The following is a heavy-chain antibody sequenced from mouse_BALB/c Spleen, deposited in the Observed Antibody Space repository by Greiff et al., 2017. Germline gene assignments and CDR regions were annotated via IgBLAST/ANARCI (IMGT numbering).Heavy chain of an antibody. CDR1: GYTFTSYW. CDR2: INPSTGYT. CDR3: ARRDRYDGFDY. Sequence: LEESGAELAKPGASVKMSCKASGYTFTSYWMHWVKQRPGQGLEWIGYINPSTGYTEYNQKFKDKATLTADKSSSTAYMQLSSLTSEDSAVYYCARRDRYDGFDYWGQGTTLTVSS. J-gene: IGHJ2*01. V-gene: IGHV1-7*01. D-gene: IGHD2-14*01.